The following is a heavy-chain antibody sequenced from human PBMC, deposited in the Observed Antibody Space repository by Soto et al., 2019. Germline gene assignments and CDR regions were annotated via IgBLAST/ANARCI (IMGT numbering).Heavy chain of an antibody. CDR1: GYSFTSYW. J-gene: IGHJ5*02. V-gene: IGHV5-10-1*01. Sequence: PGESLKISCKGSGYSFTSYWISWVRQMPGKGLEWMGRIDPSDSYTNYSPSFQGHVTISADKSISTAYLQWSSLKASDTAMYYCAGSGYCSSTSCSRFDPWGQGTLVTVSS. CDR3: AGSGYCSSTSCSRFDP. CDR2: IDPSDSYT. D-gene: IGHD2-2*01.